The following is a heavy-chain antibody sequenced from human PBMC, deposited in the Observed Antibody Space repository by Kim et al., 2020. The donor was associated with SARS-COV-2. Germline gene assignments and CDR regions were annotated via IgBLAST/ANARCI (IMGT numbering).Heavy chain of an antibody. CDR1: GYTFTSYD. CDR3: ARRGPDSWATYYYGMDV. D-gene: IGHD5-12*01. J-gene: IGHJ6*02. CDR2: MNPNSGNT. Sequence: ASVKVSCKASGYTFTSYDINWVRQATGQGLEWMGWMNPNSGNTGYAQKFQGRVTMTRNTSISTAYMELSSLRSEDTAVYYCARRGPDSWATYYYGMDVWGQGTTVTVSS. V-gene: IGHV1-8*01.